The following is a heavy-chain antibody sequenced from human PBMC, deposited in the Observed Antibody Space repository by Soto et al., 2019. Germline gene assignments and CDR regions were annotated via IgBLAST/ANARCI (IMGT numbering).Heavy chain of an antibody. CDR2: ISYDGSNK. J-gene: IGHJ6*02. D-gene: IGHD3-10*01. V-gene: IGHV3-30-3*01. Sequence: QVQLVESGGGVVQPGRSLRLSCAASGFTFSSYAMHWVRQAPGKGLEWVAVISYDGSNKYYADSVKGRFTISRDNSKNTXFLQRNSLRAEDTAVYYCARDSYGSGSYGFILVMDVWGQGTTVTVSS. CDR3: ARDSYGSGSYGFILVMDV. CDR1: GFTFSSYA.